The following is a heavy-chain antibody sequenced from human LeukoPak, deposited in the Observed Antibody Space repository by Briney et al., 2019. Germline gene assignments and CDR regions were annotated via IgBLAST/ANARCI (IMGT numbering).Heavy chain of an antibody. CDR2: IYYSGST. J-gene: IGHJ4*02. D-gene: IGHD3-16*01. CDR1: GGSISSSSYY. V-gene: IGHV4-39*01. Sequence: SETLSLTRTVSGGSISSSSYYWGWIRQPPGKGLERIGNIYYSGSTYYNPSLKSRVTISVDTSKNQFSLKLSSVTAADTAVYYCARGPSWGWNFDSWGQGTLVTVSS. CDR3: ARGPSWGWNFDS.